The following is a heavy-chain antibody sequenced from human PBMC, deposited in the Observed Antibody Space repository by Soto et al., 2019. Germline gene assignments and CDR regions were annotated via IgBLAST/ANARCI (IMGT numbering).Heavy chain of an antibody. J-gene: IGHJ6*02. D-gene: IGHD3-3*01. CDR2: ISSSSSYI. Sequence: ESGGGLVKPGGSLRLSCAASGFTFSSYSMNWVRQAPGKGLEWVSSISSSSSYIYYADSVKGRFTISRDNAKNSLYLQMNSLRAEDTAVYYCARVTIFGVVIIDYYGMDVWGQGTTVTVSS. CDR1: GFTFSSYS. V-gene: IGHV3-21*01. CDR3: ARVTIFGVVIIDYYGMDV.